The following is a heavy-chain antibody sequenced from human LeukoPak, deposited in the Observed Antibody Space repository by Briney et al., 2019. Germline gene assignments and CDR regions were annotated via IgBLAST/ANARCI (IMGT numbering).Heavy chain of an antibody. CDR2: ISYDGSNK. V-gene: IGHV3-30-3*01. Sequence: GGSLRLSCAASGFTFSSYAMHWVPQAPGKGLEWVAVISYDGSNKYYADSVKGRFTISRDNSKNTLYLQMNSLRAEDTAVYYCARDEVASGWKILDYWGQGTLVTVSS. CDR3: ARDEVASGWKILDY. CDR1: GFTFSSYA. D-gene: IGHD6-19*01. J-gene: IGHJ4*02.